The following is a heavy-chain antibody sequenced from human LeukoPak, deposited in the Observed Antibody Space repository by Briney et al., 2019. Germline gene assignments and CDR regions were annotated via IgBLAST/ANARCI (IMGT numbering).Heavy chain of an antibody. CDR1: GYSFTSYW. CDR3: ARHKITYYYGSGSYYNTYYFDY. J-gene: IGHJ4*02. D-gene: IGHD3-10*01. V-gene: IGHV5-51*01. Sequence: GESLKISCKGSGYSFTSYWIGWVRQMPGKGLEWMGIIYPGDSDTRYSPSFQGQVTISADKSISTAYLQWSSLKASDTAMYYCARHKITYYYGSGSYYNTYYFDYWGQGTLVTVSS. CDR2: IYPGDSDT.